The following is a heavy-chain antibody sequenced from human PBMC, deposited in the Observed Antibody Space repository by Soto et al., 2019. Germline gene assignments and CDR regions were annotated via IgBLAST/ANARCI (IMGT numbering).Heavy chain of an antibody. V-gene: IGHV1-69*13. CDR2: IIPIFGTA. CDR3: ARDLYYYDSSGYYDY. J-gene: IGHJ4*02. Sequence: ASVKVSCKXSGGTFSSYAISWVRQAPGQGPEWMGGIIPIFGTANYAQKFQGRVTITADESTSTAYMELSSLRSEDTAVYYCARDLYYYDSSGYYDYWGQGTLVTVSS. CDR1: GGTFSSYA. D-gene: IGHD3-22*01.